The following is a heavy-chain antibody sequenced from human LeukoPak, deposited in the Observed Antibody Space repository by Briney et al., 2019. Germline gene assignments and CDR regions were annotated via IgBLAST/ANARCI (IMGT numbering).Heavy chain of an antibody. CDR1: GYTFTSYG. CDR2: ISAYNGNT. V-gene: IGHV1-18*01. CDR3: ARGSPPRRNYDSRGYYSYYFDY. D-gene: IGHD3-22*01. Sequence: GAPVKVSCKASGYTFTSYGISWVRQAPGQGLEWMGWISAYNGNTHYAQKLQGRVTMTTDTSTSTVYMELRSLRSDDTAVYYCARGSPPRRNYDSRGYYSYYFDYWGQGTLVTVSS. J-gene: IGHJ4*02.